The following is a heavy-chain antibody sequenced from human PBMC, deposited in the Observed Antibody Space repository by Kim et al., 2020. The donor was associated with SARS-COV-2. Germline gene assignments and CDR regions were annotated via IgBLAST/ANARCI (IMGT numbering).Heavy chain of an antibody. CDR1: GFTFSSYA. V-gene: IGHV3-30*04. D-gene: IGHD3-22*01. J-gene: IGHJ4*02. Sequence: GGSLRLSCAASGFTFSSYAMHWVRQAPGKGLEWVAVITYNGSNKYYADSAKGRFTISRDNSKNTLHLQMNSHRAEDTAEYDCARDGLNSISPITMIVVVIGGYVDYWGQGTLGTVSS. CDR3: ARDGLNSISPITMIVVVIGGYVDY. CDR2: ITYNGSNK.